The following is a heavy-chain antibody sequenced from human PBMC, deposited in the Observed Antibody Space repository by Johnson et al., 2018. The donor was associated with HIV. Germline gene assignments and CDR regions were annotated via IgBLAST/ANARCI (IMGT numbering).Heavy chain of an antibody. CDR1: GFTFFDYY. D-gene: IGHD3-9*01. J-gene: IGHJ3*02. CDR2: ISSSGSTI. V-gene: IGHV3-11*04. CDR3: AGNYDILMLALDI. Sequence: QVQLVESGGGLVKPGGSLRLSCAAFGFTFFDYYMSWIRQAPGKGLEWVSYISSSGSTIYYADSVKGRFTISRDNAKNSLYLQMNSLRAEDTAVYYCAGNYDILMLALDIWGQGTMVTVSS.